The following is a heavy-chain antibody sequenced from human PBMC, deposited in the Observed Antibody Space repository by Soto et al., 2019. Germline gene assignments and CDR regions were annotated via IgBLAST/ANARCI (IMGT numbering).Heavy chain of an antibody. CDR2: VYCSGRT. V-gene: IGHV4-39*01. CDR3: ANTYYDILTGYHDAFDI. J-gene: IGHJ3*02. CDR1: GGSISSCSYY. Sequence: QLQLQESGPGLVKPSETLSLTCTVSGGSISSCSYYWGWVRQPPGKGLECIGSVYCSGRTYYNPSLKSRVTISLYTSKHQFSLKLSSVTAADTAVYYCANTYYDILTGYHDAFDIWGQGTMVTVSS. D-gene: IGHD3-9*01.